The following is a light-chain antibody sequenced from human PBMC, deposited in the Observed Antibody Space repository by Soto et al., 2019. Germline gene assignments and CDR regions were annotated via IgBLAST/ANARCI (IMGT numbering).Light chain of an antibody. CDR3: SSYTSSSTPHVV. V-gene: IGLV2-14*01. J-gene: IGLJ2*01. Sequence: QSALTQPASVSGSPGQSITISCTGTSSDVGGYNYVSWYQQPPGNAPKLMIYDVSNRPSGVANLFSGSNSGNTSSLTISGLQAEDEADYCCSSYTSSSTPHVVFGGGTKLTVL. CDR2: DVS. CDR1: SSDVGGYNY.